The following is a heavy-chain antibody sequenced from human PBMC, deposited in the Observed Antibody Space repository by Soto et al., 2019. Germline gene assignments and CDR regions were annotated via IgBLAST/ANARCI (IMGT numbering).Heavy chain of an antibody. Sequence: SETLSLTCAVYGGSFSGYYWSWIRQPPGKGLEWIGEINHSGSTNYNPSLKSRVTISVDTSKNQFSLKLSSVTAADTAVCYCARVGSSLGVRIPPEFDYWGQGTLVIVSS. CDR1: GGSFSGYY. J-gene: IGHJ4*02. CDR3: ARVGSSLGVRIPPEFDY. CDR2: INHSGST. V-gene: IGHV4-34*01. D-gene: IGHD6-6*01.